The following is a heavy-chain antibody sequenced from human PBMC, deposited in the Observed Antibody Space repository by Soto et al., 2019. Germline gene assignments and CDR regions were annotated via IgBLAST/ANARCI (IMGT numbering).Heavy chain of an antibody. CDR1: GYTFTSYD. D-gene: IGHD3-9*01. J-gene: IGHJ5*02. CDR2: MNPNSGNT. CDR3: ASAPHFDWLLMEAQFDP. V-gene: IGHV1-8*01. Sequence: ASVKVSCKASGYTFTSYDINWVRQATGQGLEWMGWMNPNSGNTGYAQKFQGRVTMTRNTSISTAYMELSSLRSEDTAVYYCASAPHFDWLLMEAQFDPWGQGTLVTVSS.